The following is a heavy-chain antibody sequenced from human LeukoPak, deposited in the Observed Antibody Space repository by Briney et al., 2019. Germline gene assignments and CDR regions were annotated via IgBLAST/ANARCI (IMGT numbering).Heavy chain of an antibody. CDR1: GFTFSSYE. Sequence: GESLKISCAASGFTFSSYEMNWVRQAPGKGLEWVSYISSSGSTIYYADSVKGRFTISRDNAKNSLYLQMNSLSAEDTAVYYCARLYCSGGSCYYDYWGQGTLVTVSS. CDR2: ISSSGSTI. J-gene: IGHJ4*02. CDR3: ARLYCSGGSCYYDY. V-gene: IGHV3-48*03. D-gene: IGHD2-15*01.